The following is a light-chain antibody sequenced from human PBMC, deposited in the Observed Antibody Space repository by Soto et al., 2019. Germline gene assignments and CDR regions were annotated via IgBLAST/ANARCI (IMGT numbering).Light chain of an antibody. V-gene: IGLV1-47*02. CDR3: QSYDNSLPGVV. J-gene: IGLJ2*01. CDR2: GNI. CDR1: SSNIGSNY. Sequence: QSVLTQPPSASGTPGQRVSISCSGSSSNIGSNYVYWYQQLPGTAPKLLIYGNINRPSGVPDRFSGSKSGTSASLAITGLQAEDEADYYCQSYDNSLPGVVFGGGTKLTVL.